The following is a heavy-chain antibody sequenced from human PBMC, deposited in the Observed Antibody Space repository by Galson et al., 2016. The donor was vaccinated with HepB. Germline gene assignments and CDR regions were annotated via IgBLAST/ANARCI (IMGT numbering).Heavy chain of an antibody. D-gene: IGHD5-18*01. J-gene: IGHJ6*02. CDR1: GFTFSSYD. V-gene: IGHV3-13*01. Sequence: SLRLSCAASGFTFSSYDMNWVRQATGKGLEWVSGIDTAGGTSYLGSVKGRFTISRENAKNSLYLQMTSLRVGDTVVYYCVREILLVVGYYGMDVWGQGTTVTVSS. CDR2: IDTAGGT. CDR3: VREILLVVGYYGMDV.